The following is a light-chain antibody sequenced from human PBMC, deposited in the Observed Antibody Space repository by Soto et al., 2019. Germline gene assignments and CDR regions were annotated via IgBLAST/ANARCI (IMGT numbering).Light chain of an antibody. CDR1: QSVSCSY. Sequence: EIVLTQSPGTLSLSPGEKATHSCRASQSVSCSYFAWYQQRFGQAPRLLIYGASSSATGIPDRFSGSGSGTDFTLTISRLEPEDFAVYYCQQYGSSSWTFGQGTKVDIK. J-gene: IGKJ1*01. CDR3: QQYGSSSWT. V-gene: IGKV3-20*01. CDR2: GAS.